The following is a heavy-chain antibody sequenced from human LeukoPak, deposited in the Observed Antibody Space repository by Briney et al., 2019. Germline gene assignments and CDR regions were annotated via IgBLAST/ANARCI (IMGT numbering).Heavy chain of an antibody. J-gene: IGHJ4*02. Sequence: GGSLRLSCAASGFTLNTYSMHWVRQAPGKGLEWVAVISYNGREKYYADSVKDRFTISRDNSKNTLYLEMNSLRTEDTAVYYCARALVYWGQGTLVTVSS. CDR3: ARALVY. V-gene: IGHV3-30*04. D-gene: IGHD6-13*01. CDR2: ISYNGREK. CDR1: GFTLNTYS.